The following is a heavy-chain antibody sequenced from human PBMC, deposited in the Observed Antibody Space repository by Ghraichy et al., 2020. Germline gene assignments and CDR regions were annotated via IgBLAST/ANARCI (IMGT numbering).Heavy chain of an antibody. J-gene: IGHJ5*02. Sequence: GGSLRLSCAASGFTFDDYAMHWVRQAPGKGLEWVSGISWNSGSIGYADSVKGRFTISRDNAKNSLYLQMNSLRAEDTALYYCAKDPLMWATVTHTPANWFDPWGQGTLVTVSS. D-gene: IGHD4-11*01. CDR2: ISWNSGSI. V-gene: IGHV3-9*01. CDR3: AKDPLMWATVTHTPANWFDP. CDR1: GFTFDDYA.